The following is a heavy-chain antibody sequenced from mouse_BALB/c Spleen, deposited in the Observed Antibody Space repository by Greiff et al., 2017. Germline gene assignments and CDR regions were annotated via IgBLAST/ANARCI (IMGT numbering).Heavy chain of an antibody. CDR1: GFTFSSYA. V-gene: IGHV5-9-4*01. CDR2: ISSGGSYT. D-gene: IGHD5-2*01. Sequence: EVKLQESGGGLVKPGGSLKLSCAASGFTFSSYAMSWVRQSPEKRLEWVAEISSGGSYTYYPDTVTGRFTISRDNAKNTLYLEMSSLRSEDTAMYYCARKENTQFPYYYAMDYWGQGTSVTVSS. J-gene: IGHJ4*01. CDR3: ARKENTQFPYYYAMDY.